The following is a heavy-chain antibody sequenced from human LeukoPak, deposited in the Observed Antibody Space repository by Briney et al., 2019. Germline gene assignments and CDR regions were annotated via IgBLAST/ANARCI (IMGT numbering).Heavy chain of an antibody. CDR3: ASGPYPAAGTDHQSYY. CDR2: IYYSGST. V-gene: IGHV4-59*01. CDR1: GASIISYF. Sequence: PSETLSLTCTVSGASIISYFRSWIRQPPGKGLEWIGYIYYSGSTHYNPSLKSRVTISVDTSKNQFSLRLSSMTAADTAVYYCASGPYPAAGTDHQSYYRGQGTLVTVSS. J-gene: IGHJ4*02. D-gene: IGHD6-13*01.